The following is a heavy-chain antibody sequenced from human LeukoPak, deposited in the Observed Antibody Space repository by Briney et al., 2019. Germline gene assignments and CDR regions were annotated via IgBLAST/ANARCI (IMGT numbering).Heavy chain of an antibody. CDR3: TAVRGHYDSSGYSGY. CDR1: GFSFSDYY. CDR2: ISTRGSTI. D-gene: IGHD3-22*01. Sequence: GSLRLSCATSGFSFSDYYMSWIRQAPGKGLEWVSYISTRGSTIFYADSVKGRFTISRDNAKNSLYLQMNSLRAEDTAVYYCTAVRGHYDSSGYSGYWGQGTLVTVSS. J-gene: IGHJ4*02. V-gene: IGHV3-11*04.